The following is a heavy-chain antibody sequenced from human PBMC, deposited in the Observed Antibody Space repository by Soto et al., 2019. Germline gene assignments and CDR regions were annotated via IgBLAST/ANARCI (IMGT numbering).Heavy chain of an antibody. D-gene: IGHD3-22*01. CDR3: ARDGQWLPRDGLRSSYYFDY. J-gene: IGHJ4*02. CDR1: GFNFSSYV. Sequence: QVQLVESGGGVVQPGRSLRLSCAASGFNFSSYVMHWVRQAPGKGLEWVAVIWYDGGNKYYADSVKGRFTISRDNSKIKLYLQMKSLRAEDTAVYYCARDGQWLPRDGLRSSYYFDYWGQGTLVTVSS. CDR2: IWYDGGNK. V-gene: IGHV3-33*01.